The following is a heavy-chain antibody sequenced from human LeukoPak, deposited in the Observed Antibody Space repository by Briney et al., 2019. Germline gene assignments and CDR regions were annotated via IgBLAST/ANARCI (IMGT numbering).Heavy chain of an antibody. Sequence: ASVKVSCKASGYTFTGYYMHWVRQAPGQGLEWMGWINPNGGGTIYAQKFQGRVTMTRDTSISTAYMELRGLRSDDTAVYYCARGGYGDYDRGVIDYWGQGTLVTVSS. J-gene: IGHJ4*02. CDR1: GYTFTGYY. V-gene: IGHV1-2*02. CDR2: INPNGGGT. D-gene: IGHD5-12*01. CDR3: ARGGYGDYDRGVIDY.